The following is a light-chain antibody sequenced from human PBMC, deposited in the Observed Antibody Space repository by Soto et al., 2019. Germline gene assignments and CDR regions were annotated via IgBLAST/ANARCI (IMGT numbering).Light chain of an antibody. CDR3: QQYNNWPWT. Sequence: ETVMTQSPAPLSVSPGGRATLSCRASQSISDTLAWYQQKPGQAPRLLIHGASTRATGFPARFSGSGSGTDFTLTISSLQSEDFAIYYCQQYNNWPWTLGQGTKVDIK. J-gene: IGKJ1*01. CDR1: QSISDT. V-gene: IGKV3-15*01. CDR2: GAS.